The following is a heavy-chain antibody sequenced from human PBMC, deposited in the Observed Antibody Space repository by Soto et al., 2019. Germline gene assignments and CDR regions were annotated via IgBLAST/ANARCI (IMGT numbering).Heavy chain of an antibody. CDR3: ARDPRSSSSHPFDYYYYMDV. V-gene: IGHV3-64*01. J-gene: IGHJ6*03. D-gene: IGHD6-6*01. Sequence: PGGSLRLSCAASGFTFSSYAMHWVRQAPGKGLEYVSAISSNGGSTYYANSVKGRFTISRDNSKNTLYLQMGSLRAEDMAVYYCARDPRSSSSHPFDYYYYMDVWGKGTTVTVSS. CDR2: ISSNGGST. CDR1: GFTFSSYA.